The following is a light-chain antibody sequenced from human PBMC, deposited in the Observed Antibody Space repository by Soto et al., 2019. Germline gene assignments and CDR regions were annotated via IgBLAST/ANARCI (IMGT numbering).Light chain of an antibody. Sequence: EILLTQSPFTLSLSTGERATLSCRASQNISSYLIWYQQKPGKAPRLLIYDVSNRDTGIPSRFSGSGSGTDFTLTISCLEPEDLAIYYCQQRCNCPRTFGLGTKVDI. CDR3: QQRCNCPRT. CDR1: QNISSY. V-gene: IGKV3-11*01. J-gene: IGKJ1*01. CDR2: DVS.